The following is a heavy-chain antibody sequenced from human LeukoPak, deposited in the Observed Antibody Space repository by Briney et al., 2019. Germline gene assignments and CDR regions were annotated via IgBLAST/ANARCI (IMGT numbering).Heavy chain of an antibody. CDR1: GGSISGYY. Sequence: SETLSLTCTVSGGSISGYYWSWIRQPPGKGLEWLGEINLSGTTNYNPSLKSRVTISVDTSKNQFSLKLSSVTAADTAVYYCARTARRYTNSWYRQYYFDYWGQGTLVTVSS. CDR3: ARTARRYTNSWYRQYYFDY. CDR2: INLSGTT. D-gene: IGHD6-13*01. V-gene: IGHV4-34*01. J-gene: IGHJ4*02.